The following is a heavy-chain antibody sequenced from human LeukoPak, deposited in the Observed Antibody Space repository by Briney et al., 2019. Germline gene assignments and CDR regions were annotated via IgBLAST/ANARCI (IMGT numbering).Heavy chain of an antibody. D-gene: IGHD4-17*01. CDR2: INPKIGGT. J-gene: IGHJ4*02. V-gene: IGHV1-2*02. CDR1: GYSFTGYY. Sequence: ASVTVSCKASGYSFTGYYMHWVRQAPGQGLEWMGWINPKIGGTNYAQTLQGRATLTRGTSLSKAYMEQSRLRSDDTAVYYCARVRGYGDYGEAHGQLNYWGQGTLVTVSS. CDR3: ARVRGYGDYGEAHGQLNY.